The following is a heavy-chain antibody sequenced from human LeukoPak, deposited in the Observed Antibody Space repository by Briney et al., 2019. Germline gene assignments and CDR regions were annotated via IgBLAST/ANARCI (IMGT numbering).Heavy chain of an antibody. D-gene: IGHD6-13*01. CDR3: ARVPRANSSSWYIWFDP. V-gene: IGHV4-59*01. Sequence: SETLSLTCTVSGGSISSYYWGWIRQPPGKGLEWIGYIYYSGSTNYNPSLKSRVTISVDTSKNQFSLKLSSVTAADTAVYYCARVPRANSSSWYIWFDPWGQGTLVTVSS. CDR1: GGSISSYY. J-gene: IGHJ5*02. CDR2: IYYSGST.